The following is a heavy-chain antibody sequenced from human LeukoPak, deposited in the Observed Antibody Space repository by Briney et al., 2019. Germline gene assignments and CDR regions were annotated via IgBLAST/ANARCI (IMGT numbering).Heavy chain of an antibody. CDR2: TYYRSTWYN. J-gene: IGHJ5*02. D-gene: IGHD2-2*01. Sequence: SQTLSLTCAISGDSVSSNSVTWNWIRQSPSRGLEWLGRTYYRSTWYNDYAVYVRGRITVNPDTSKNQFSLHLNSVTPEDTAVYYCARRLTQYDCFDPWGQGILVTVSS. CDR1: GDSVSSNSVT. V-gene: IGHV6-1*01. CDR3: ARRLTQYDCFDP.